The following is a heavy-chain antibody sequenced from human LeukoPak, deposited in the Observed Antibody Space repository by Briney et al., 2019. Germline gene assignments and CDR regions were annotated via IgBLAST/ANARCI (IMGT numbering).Heavy chain of an antibody. Sequence: GGSLRLSCAASGFTVSSNYMSWVRQAPGKGLEWVSVIYSGGSTYYADSVKGRFTISRDNSKNTLYLQMNSLRAEDTAVYYCAKVLWFGELSPDYWGQGTLVTVSS. CDR2: IYSGGST. CDR3: AKVLWFGELSPDY. CDR1: GFTVSSNY. D-gene: IGHD3-10*01. J-gene: IGHJ4*02. V-gene: IGHV3-53*01.